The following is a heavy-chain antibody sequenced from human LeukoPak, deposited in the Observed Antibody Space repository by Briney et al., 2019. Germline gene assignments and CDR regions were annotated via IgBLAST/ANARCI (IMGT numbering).Heavy chain of an antibody. V-gene: IGHV3-23*01. D-gene: IGHD2-8*01. CDR3: ARDPRYCTNGVCFKGFDP. CDR2: ISSGGHST. Sequence: GGSLRLSCAASGFTIHKYALSWVRQAPGMGLEWVSSISSGGHSTYYADSVKGRFTISRDNAKNSLYLQMNSLRAEDTAVYYCARDPRYCTNGVCFKGFDPWGQGTLVTVSS. J-gene: IGHJ5*02. CDR1: GFTIHKYA.